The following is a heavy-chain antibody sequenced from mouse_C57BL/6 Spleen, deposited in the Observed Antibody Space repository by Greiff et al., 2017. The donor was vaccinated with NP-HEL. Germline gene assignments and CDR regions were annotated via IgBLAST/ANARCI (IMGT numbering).Heavy chain of an antibody. J-gene: IGHJ1*03. CDR3: TRGIYYGKGGYFDV. Sequence: VQLQQSGTVLARPGASVKMSCKTSGYTFTSYWMHWVTQRPGQGLEWIGAIYPGNSDTSYNQKFKGKAKLTAVTSASTAYMELSSLTNEDSAVYYCTRGIYYGKGGYFDVWGTGTTVTVAS. CDR1: GYTFTSYW. D-gene: IGHD2-1*01. V-gene: IGHV1-5*01. CDR2: IYPGNSDT.